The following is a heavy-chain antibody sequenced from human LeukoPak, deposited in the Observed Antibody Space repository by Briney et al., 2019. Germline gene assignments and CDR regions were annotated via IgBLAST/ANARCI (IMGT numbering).Heavy chain of an antibody. CDR3: ASPPGDWNAVGAFDI. CDR2: EWYVGCNK. D-gene: IGHD1-1*01. Sequence: GGSLRLSCAASGFTFSSYGMHWVRQAPGKGLEWVAVEWYVGCNKHYADSVKGRFTISRDNSKNTLYLQMNSLRAEDTAVYYCASPPGDWNAVGAFDIWGQGAMVTVS. CDR1: GFTFSSYG. J-gene: IGHJ3*02. V-gene: IGHV3-33*01.